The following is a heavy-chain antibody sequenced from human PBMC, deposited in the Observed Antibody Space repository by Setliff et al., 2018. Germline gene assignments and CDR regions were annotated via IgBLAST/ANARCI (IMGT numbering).Heavy chain of an antibody. CDR2: IYHSGSS. CDR3: ARDNRARHYMDV. V-gene: IGHV4-39*07. CDR1: GGSINSMSYY. Sequence: PSETLSLTCTVSGGSINSMSYYWGWIRQPPGKGLEWIGSIYHSGSSHYNPSLRSRVTISADTSKNQFSLNLSSVTAADTAVYYCARDNRARHYMDVWGKGTTVTVSS. D-gene: IGHD3-10*01. J-gene: IGHJ6*03.